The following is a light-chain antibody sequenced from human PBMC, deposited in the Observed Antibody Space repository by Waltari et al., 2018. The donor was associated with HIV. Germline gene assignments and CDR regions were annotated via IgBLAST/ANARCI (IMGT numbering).Light chain of an antibody. CDR2: EVS. V-gene: IGLV2-8*01. CDR1: SSDVGGYNY. Sequence: QSALTQPPSASGSPREPVTIPCPGTSSDVGGYNYVSWYQQHPGKAPKFIIYEVSKRPSGVPDRFSGSKSGNTASLTVSGLQAEDEADYYCSSYAGSNWVFGGGTKLTVL. CDR3: SSYAGSNWV. J-gene: IGLJ3*02.